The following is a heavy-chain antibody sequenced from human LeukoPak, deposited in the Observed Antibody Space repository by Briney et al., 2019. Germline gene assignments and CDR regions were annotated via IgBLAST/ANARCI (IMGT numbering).Heavy chain of an antibody. J-gene: IGHJ4*02. CDR2: ISTSGNT. D-gene: IGHD3-22*01. V-gene: IGHV4-4*09. CDR1: AGSVSSSY. Sequence: SETLSLTCTVSAGSVSSSYWSWIRQPPGKGLEWIGYISTSGNTNFNPSLKSRVTISVDTSADQFSLKLSSVTAADTAVYYCARGLVHLESIGSYYYFDSWGQGTLVTVSS. CDR3: ARGLVHLESIGSYYYFDS.